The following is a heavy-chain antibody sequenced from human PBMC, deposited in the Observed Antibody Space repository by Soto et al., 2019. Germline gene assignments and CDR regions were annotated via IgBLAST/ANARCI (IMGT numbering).Heavy chain of an antibody. CDR3: ARDKYYGSGSRYYYGMDV. CDR2: IYYSGST. V-gene: IGHV4-59*01. J-gene: IGHJ6*02. Sequence: PSETLSLICTVSGGSISSYYWSWIRQPPGKGLEWIGYIYYSGSTNYNPSLKSRVTISVDTSKNQFSLKLSSVTAADTAVYYCARDKYYGSGSRYYYGMDVWGQGTTVT. D-gene: IGHD3-10*01. CDR1: GGSISSYY.